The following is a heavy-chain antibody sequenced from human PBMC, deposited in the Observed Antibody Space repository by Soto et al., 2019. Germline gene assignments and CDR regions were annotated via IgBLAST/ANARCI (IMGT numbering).Heavy chain of an antibody. D-gene: IGHD3-22*01. Sequence: QVKLVQSGAEVKKPGTSMKVSCKASGYTFGTSGISWIRQAPGQGLEWMGWISADNGNTNYEQKLKDRDTMTTDTSTNTDYLELRSLRSDDTDVYYCARAGHYYDSSGYANWGQGTLVTVSS. J-gene: IGHJ4*02. CDR3: ARAGHYYDSSGYAN. V-gene: IGHV1-18*01. CDR1: GYTFGTSG. CDR2: ISADNGNT.